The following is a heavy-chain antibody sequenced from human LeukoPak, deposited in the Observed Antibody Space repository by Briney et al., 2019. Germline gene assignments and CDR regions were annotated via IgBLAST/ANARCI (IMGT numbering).Heavy chain of an antibody. J-gene: IGHJ3*02. CDR2: INHSGST. Sequence: SETLSLTCAVYGGSFSGYYWSWIRQPPGKGLEWIGEINHSGSTNYNPSLKSRVTISVDTSKNQFSLKLSSVTAADTAVYYCARLPSPYYYDSSGYSNDAFDIWGQGTMVTVSS. CDR1: GGSFSGYY. D-gene: IGHD3-22*01. V-gene: IGHV4-34*01. CDR3: ARLPSPYYYDSSGYSNDAFDI.